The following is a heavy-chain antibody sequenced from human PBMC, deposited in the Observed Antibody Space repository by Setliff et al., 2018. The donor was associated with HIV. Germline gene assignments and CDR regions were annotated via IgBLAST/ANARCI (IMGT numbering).Heavy chain of an antibody. V-gene: IGHV1-18*01. CDR3: ARWVDDNSEGSYYHYMDV. J-gene: IGHJ6*03. Sequence: ASVKVSCKASGYAFTSYGVSWVRQAPGQGLEWMGLISGYNGWTKYPQKFQGRVTMTTDTSTSTVYMELTSLTSDDTAVYYCARWVDDNSEGSYYHYMDVWGNGASVTVSS. CDR2: ISGYNGWT. CDR1: GYAFTSYG. D-gene: IGHD6-25*01.